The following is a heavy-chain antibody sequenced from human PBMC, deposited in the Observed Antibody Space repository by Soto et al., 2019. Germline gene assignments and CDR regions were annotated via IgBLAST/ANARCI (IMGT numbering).Heavy chain of an antibody. CDR2: IYGDNDK. CDR3: AHCTLHDYGDYDPGTSHVFDS. CDR1: GFSLSNSRVS. V-gene: IGHV2-5*02. J-gene: IGHJ4*02. Sequence: QITLKESGPSPVKPTQTLTVTCTFSGFSLSNSRVSVAWIRQPPGKALEWLALIYGDNDKRYSPSLKTRLTITKDTSKNQVVLTMTNMDPVDTATYYCAHCTLHDYGDYDPGTSHVFDSWVQGTLVTVSS. D-gene: IGHD4-17*01.